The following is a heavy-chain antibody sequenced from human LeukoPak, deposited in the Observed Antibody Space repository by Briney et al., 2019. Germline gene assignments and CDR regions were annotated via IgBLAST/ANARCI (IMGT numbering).Heavy chain of an antibody. V-gene: IGHV3-33*01. D-gene: IGHD3-16*01. CDR1: GFTFSSYG. Sequence: GGSLRLSCAASGFTFSSYGMHWVRQAPGKGLEWVALIWYDGSNKHYADSVKGRFTISRDNSKNTLYLQMNSLRAEDTALYYCARGRDYNGGSFDYWGQGTLVTVSS. CDR3: ARGRDYNGGSFDY. J-gene: IGHJ4*02. CDR2: IWYDGSNK.